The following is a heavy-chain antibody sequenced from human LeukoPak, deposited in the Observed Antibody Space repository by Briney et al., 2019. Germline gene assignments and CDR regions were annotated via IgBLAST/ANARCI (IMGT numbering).Heavy chain of an antibody. D-gene: IGHD6-19*01. J-gene: IGHJ4*02. CDR2: ISTYNDNT. CDR1: GYTFTSYG. CDR3: ARGEGGAVAYYFDY. Sequence: ASVTVSFKASGYTFTSYGIRWVRRAPGQGLEWMGWISTYNDNTNYAQKLQGRVTMTTDTSTSTAYRELRSLRSDDTAVYYCARGEGGAVAYYFDYWGQGTLVTVSS. V-gene: IGHV1-18*01.